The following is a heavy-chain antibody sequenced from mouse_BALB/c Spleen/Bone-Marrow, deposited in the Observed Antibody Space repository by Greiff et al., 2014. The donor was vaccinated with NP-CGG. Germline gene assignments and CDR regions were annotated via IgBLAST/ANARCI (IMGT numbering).Heavy chain of an antibody. V-gene: IGHV1S56*01. CDR3: ARRVYYDYDGGAWFAY. CDR1: GYTFTSYD. CDR2: IFPGDGST. D-gene: IGHD2-4*01. J-gene: IGHJ3*01. Sequence: QVQLQQPGAELVKPGASVKLSCKASGYTFTSYDINWVRQRPEQGLEWIGWIFPGDGSTKYNEKFKGKATLTTDKSSSTAYMQLSRLTSEDFAVYFCARRVYYDYDGGAWFAYWGQGTLVTVSA.